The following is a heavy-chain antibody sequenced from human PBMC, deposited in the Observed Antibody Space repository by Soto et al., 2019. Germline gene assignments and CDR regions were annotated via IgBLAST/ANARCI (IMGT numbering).Heavy chain of an antibody. CDR3: ARVTYYSGNSFHYFDY. V-gene: IGHV3-33*01. Sequence: QVQLVESGGGVVQPGRSLRLSCAASGFTFSNYGMHWVRQAPGKGLEWVAVIWYDGSNKNYADSVKGRFTISRDNSKNTLYLQRNSRRAEDTAVYYCARVTYYSGNSFHYFDYWGQGTLVTVSS. CDR2: IWYDGSNK. D-gene: IGHD4-4*01. J-gene: IGHJ4*02. CDR1: GFTFSNYG.